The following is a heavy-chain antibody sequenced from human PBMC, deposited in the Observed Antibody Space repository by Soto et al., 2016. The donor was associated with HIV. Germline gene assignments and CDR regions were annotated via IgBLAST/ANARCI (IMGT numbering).Heavy chain of an antibody. CDR1: GFKFGHYW. CDR3: ARDSLVVVPAAIGVASRYYYYYGMDV. J-gene: IGHJ6*02. V-gene: IGHV3-74*01. Sequence: EVQLVESGGGLVQPGGSLRLSCAASGFKFGHYWMHWVRQGPGKGLVWVSTINSDGSRASYADSMKGRFTISRENAKNSLYLQMNSLRAGDTAVYYCARDSLVVVPAAIGVASRYYYYYGMDVWGQGTTVTVSS. CDR2: INSDGSRA. D-gene: IGHD2-2*02.